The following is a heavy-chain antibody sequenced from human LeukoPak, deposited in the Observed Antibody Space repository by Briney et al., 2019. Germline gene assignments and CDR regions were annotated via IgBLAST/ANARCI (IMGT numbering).Heavy chain of an antibody. CDR3: ASLGYNEANSVSYYYMDV. V-gene: IGHV3-23*01. CDR1: GFTFSSYA. Sequence: GGSLRLSCAASGFTFSSYAMSWVRQAPGKGLEWVSAISGSGGSTYYADSVKGRFTISRDNSKNTLYLQMNSLRAEDTAVYYCASLGYNEANSVSYYYMDVWGKGTTVTVSS. CDR2: ISGSGGST. D-gene: IGHD4/OR15-4a*01. J-gene: IGHJ6*03.